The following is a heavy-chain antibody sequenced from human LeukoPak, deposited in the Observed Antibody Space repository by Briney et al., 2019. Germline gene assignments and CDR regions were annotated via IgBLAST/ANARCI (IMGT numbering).Heavy chain of an antibody. Sequence: GGSLRLSCAASGFTFSSYGMHWVRQAPGKGLEWVAFIRNDGSNNYYADSVQGRFSISRDNSENTLYLQMNSLRPEDTAVYYCAKLRYYYVVADAFDIWGQGTLVTVSS. V-gene: IGHV3-30*02. D-gene: IGHD2/OR15-2a*01. CDR1: GFTFSSYG. CDR3: AKLRYYYVVADAFDI. J-gene: IGHJ3*02. CDR2: IRNDGSNN.